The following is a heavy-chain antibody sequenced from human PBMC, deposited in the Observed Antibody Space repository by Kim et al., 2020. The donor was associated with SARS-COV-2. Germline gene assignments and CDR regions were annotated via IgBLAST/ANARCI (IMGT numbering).Heavy chain of an antibody. D-gene: IGHD3-3*01. CDR1: GGTFSSYA. J-gene: IGHJ6*02. V-gene: IGHV1-69*13. CDR2: IIPIFGTA. Sequence: SVKVSCKASGGTFSSYAISWVRQAPGQGLEWMGGIIPIFGTANYAQKFQGRVTITADESTSTAYMELSSMRSEDTAVYYCAGTIFGVVIAYYYYGMDVWGQGTTVTVSS. CDR3: AGTIFGVVIAYYYYGMDV.